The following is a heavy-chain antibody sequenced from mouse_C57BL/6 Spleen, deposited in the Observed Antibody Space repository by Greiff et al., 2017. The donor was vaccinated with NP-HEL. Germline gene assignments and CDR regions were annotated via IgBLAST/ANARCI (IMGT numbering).Heavy chain of an antibody. CDR3: ARRSTGTAVAY. V-gene: IGHV1-55*01. CDR2: IYPGSGST. D-gene: IGHD4-1*02. J-gene: IGHJ3*01. CDR1: GYTFTSYW. Sequence: QVQLKQPGAELVKPGASVKMSCKASGYTFTSYWITWVKQRPGQGLEWIGDIYPGSGSTNYNEKFKSKATLTVDTSSSTAYMQLSSLTSEDSAVYYCARRSTGTAVAYWGQGTLVTVSA.